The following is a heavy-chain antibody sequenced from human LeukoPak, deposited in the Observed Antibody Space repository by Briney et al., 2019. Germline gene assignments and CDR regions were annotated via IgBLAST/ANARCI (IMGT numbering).Heavy chain of an antibody. V-gene: IGHV3-23*01. J-gene: IGHJ6*03. CDR2: ISGSGGST. CDR1: GFTFSDYW. D-gene: IGHD2-15*01. Sequence: GGSLRLSCVGSGFTFSDYWATWVRQAPGKGLEWVSAISGSGGSTYYADSVKGRFTISRDNSKNTLYLQMNSLRAEDTAVYYCANPSAGRGDYYYMDVWGKGTTVTVSS. CDR3: ANPSAGRGDYYYMDV.